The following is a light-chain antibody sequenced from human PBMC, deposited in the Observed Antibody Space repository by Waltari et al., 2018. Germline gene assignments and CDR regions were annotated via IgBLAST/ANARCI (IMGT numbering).Light chain of an antibody. J-gene: IGLJ3*02. Sequence: QSALTQPPSASGSPGQSVTISCTGTSSDVGAYNYVSWYQQHPGKAPKLMISEVTNRPSGVPTRFSGSKSGNTASLTGSGLQPEDEANYYCSSYAGSNNLVFGGGTKMTVL. CDR3: SSYAGSNNLV. V-gene: IGLV2-8*01. CDR2: EVT. CDR1: SSDVGAYNY.